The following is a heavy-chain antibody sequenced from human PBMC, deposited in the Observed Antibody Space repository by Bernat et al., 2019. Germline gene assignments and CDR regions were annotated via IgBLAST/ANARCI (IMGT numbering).Heavy chain of an antibody. D-gene: IGHD6-19*01. CDR1: GFTFSSYA. J-gene: IGHJ3*02. CDR2: ISYDGSNK. CDR3: ARDRDSSGWYSAFDI. Sequence: QVQLVESGGGVVQPGRSLRLSCAASGFTFSSYATHWVRQAPGKGLEWVAVISYDGSNKYYADSVKGRFTISRDNSKNTLYLQMNSLRAEDTAVYYCARDRDSSGWYSAFDIWGQGTMVTVSS. V-gene: IGHV3-30-3*01.